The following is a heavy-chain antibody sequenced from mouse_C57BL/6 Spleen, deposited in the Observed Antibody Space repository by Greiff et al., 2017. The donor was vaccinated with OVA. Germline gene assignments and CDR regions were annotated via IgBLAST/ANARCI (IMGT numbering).Heavy chain of an antibody. J-gene: IGHJ2*01. CDR1: GYTFTSYW. V-gene: IGHV1-55*01. D-gene: IGHD1-1*01. Sequence: VQLQQSGAELVKPGASVKMSCKASGYTFTSYWITWVKQRPGQGLEWIGDIYPGSGSTNYNEKFKSKATLTVDTSSSTAYMQLSSLTSEDSAVYYCARRAYGSYYFDYWGQGTTLTVSS. CDR2: IYPGSGST. CDR3: ARRAYGSYYFDY.